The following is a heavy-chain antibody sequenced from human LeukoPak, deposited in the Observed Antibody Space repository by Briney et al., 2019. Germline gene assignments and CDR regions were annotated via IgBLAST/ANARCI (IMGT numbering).Heavy chain of an antibody. CDR2: IYYSGST. CDR1: GGSISSHY. CDR3: ARPRSSGWYGAFDI. Sequence: SETLSLTCTVSGGSISSHYWSWIRQPPGKGLEWIGYIYYSGSTNYNPSLKSRVTISVDTSKNQLSLKLSSVTAADTAVYYCARPRSSGWYGAFDIWGQGTMVTVSS. J-gene: IGHJ3*02. D-gene: IGHD6-19*01. V-gene: IGHV4-59*08.